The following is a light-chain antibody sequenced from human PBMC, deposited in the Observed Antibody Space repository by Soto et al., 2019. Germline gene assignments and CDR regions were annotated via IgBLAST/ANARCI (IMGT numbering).Light chain of an antibody. CDR2: KGS. J-gene: IGKJ1*01. CDR3: HQYNSYPWT. Sequence: DIQMTQSPSTLSASVGDRVTITCRASQSISDWLAWYQQNPGKAPKVLIYKGSFLENGVPSRFSGSGSGTAFTLTIDSLQPDDFATYYCHQYNSYPWTFGQGTKVEIK. V-gene: IGKV1-5*03. CDR1: QSISDW.